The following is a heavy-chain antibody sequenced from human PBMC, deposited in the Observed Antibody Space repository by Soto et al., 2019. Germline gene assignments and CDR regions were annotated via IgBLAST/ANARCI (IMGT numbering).Heavy chain of an antibody. CDR3: TTDSYITSIIVXFDY. D-gene: IGHD3-22*01. CDR2: VKSKNDGGTT. CDR1: GFTFSNAW. V-gene: IGHV3-15*07. J-gene: IGHJ4*01. Sequence: PGGSLRLSCAASGFTFSNAWINWVRQAPGKGLEWVGRVKSKNDGGTTDFAAPVKGRFAISRDDSKNMVYLEMNSLQTEDTAIYYCTTDSYITSIIVXFDYWGHGTLVTVSS.